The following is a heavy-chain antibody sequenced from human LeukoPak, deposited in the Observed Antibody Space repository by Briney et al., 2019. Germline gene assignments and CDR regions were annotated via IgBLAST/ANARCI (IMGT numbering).Heavy chain of an antibody. J-gene: IGHJ4*02. CDR3: AREDDILTGYYSY. CDR2: IIPIFGIA. CDR1: GGTFSSHA. D-gene: IGHD3-9*01. V-gene: IGHV1-69*04. Sequence: ASVKVSCKASGGTFSSHAISWVRQAPGQGLEWMGRIIPIFGIANYAQKYQDRVTITADKSTSTAYMELSSLRSEDTAVYYCAREDDILTGYYSYWGQGTLVTVSS.